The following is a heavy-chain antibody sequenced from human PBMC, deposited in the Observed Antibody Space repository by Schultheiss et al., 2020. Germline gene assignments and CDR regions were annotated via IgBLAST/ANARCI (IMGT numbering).Heavy chain of an antibody. D-gene: IGHD6-6*01. CDR3: TTVAGVYYYYYYGMDV. V-gene: IGHV3-49*03. J-gene: IGHJ6*02. CDR1: GFTFSDYY. CDR2: IRSKAYGGTT. Sequence: GSLRLSCAASGFTFSDYYMSWIRQAPGKGLEWVGFIRSKAYGGTTEYAASVKGRFTISRDDSKNTLYLQMNSLKTEDTAVYYCTTVAGVYYYYYYGMDVWGQGTTVTVSS.